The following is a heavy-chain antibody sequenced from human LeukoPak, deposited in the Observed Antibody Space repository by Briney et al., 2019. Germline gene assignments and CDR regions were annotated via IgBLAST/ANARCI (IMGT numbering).Heavy chain of an antibody. J-gene: IGHJ5*02. D-gene: IGHD4/OR15-4a*01. CDR1: RGSISGYS. Sequence: SETLSLTCTVSRGSISGYSWSWIRQSPGGGLEWIGYIYYSGDTSYNPSLRSRVTMSVDTSKNQFSLQLRSMTTADTAVYYCVRGPYGASISKWFDPWGQGTQVIVSP. CDR2: IYYSGDT. V-gene: IGHV4-59*01. CDR3: VRGPYGASISKWFDP.